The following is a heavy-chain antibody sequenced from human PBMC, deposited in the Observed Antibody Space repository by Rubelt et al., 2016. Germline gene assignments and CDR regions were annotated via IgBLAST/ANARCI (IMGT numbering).Heavy chain of an antibody. Sequence: QVQLVQSGAEVKKPGASVKVSCKVSGYTLTELSMHWVRQAPGKGLEWMGGFDPEDGETIYAQKFQGRVTMTTDTSTSTAYMELTSLRSDDTAVYSCARATNWNYAFDIWGQGTMVTVSS. V-gene: IGHV1-24*01. CDR2: FDPEDGET. CDR3: ARATNWNYAFDI. J-gene: IGHJ3*02. D-gene: IGHD1-7*01. CDR1: GYTLTELS.